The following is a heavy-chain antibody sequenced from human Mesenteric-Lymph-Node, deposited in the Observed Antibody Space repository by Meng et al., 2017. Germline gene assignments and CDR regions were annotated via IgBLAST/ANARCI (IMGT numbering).Heavy chain of an antibody. Sequence: VQCVGSGGDLVQPGGSLRLSCVVSGVTFSDHYMSWIRQAPGKGLEWVAFINRNGDLDSYADSVKGRFTISRDNAKNSLFLQLNSLTDEDTAVYYCGRGHWGLDYLGQGTLVTVSS. J-gene: IGHJ4*02. CDR3: GRGHWGLDY. CDR1: GVTFSDHY. CDR2: INRNGDLD. V-gene: IGHV3-11*01. D-gene: IGHD7-27*01.